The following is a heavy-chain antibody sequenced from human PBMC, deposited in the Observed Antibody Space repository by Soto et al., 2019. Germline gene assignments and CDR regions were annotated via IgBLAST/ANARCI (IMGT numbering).Heavy chain of an antibody. Sequence: GCTLRPSRAASGFTFGDPYMSCMRKALRRWLEWVSYISSSGSNIYYADSVKGRFTISRDNAKKSLYLQMNSLRAEDTAVYYCARDLDYKQDTDYYDSSGYSAFGPWGQGT. CDR3: ARDLDYKQDTDYYDSSGYSAFGP. D-gene: IGHD3-22*01. CDR2: ISSSGSNI. V-gene: IGHV3-11*01. CDR1: GFTFGDPY. J-gene: IGHJ5*02.